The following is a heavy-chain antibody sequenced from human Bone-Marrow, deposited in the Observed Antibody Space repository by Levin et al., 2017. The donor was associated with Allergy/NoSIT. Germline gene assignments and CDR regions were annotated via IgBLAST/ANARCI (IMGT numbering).Heavy chain of an antibody. CDR2: IYWDDDK. D-gene: IGHD4-17*01. CDR3: AHRRGRSVTFDY. V-gene: IGHV2-5*02. J-gene: IGHJ4*02. CDR1: SLTTSGVG. Sequence: SLTTSGVGVGWIRQPPGKALEWLALIYWDDDKRYSPSLKSSLTITKDTSKNQVVLTMTNMDPVDTATYYCAHRRGRSVTFDYWGQGTLVTVSS.